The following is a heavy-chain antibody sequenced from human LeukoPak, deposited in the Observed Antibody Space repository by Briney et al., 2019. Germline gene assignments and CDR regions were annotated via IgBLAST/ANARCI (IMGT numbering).Heavy chain of an antibody. Sequence: ASVSVSCETSGYYFSTYSINWVRQAPGQGLEWVGWINCDNGNTNYAQKFQGRVTMTTYTPTKTAYMELRSLTSDDTAVYYCAREWRGGDYWGQGSLVTVSS. J-gene: IGHJ4*02. D-gene: IGHD3-16*01. CDR3: AREWRGGDY. CDR2: INCDNGNT. CDR1: GYYFSTYS. V-gene: IGHV1-18*01.